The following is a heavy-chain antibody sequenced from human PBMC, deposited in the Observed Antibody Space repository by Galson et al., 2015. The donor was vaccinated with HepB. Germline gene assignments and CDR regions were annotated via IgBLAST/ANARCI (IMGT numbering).Heavy chain of an antibody. CDR1: GFTYSIYA. Sequence: SLRLSCAASGFTYSIYAMSWVRQAPGKGLEWVSTISAGGGSTYYADSVKGRFTISRDNSKNTLYLQMNSLRAEDTAVYYCAKFVYAKVVAAATSHFDYWGQGTLVTVSS. CDR3: AKFVYAKVVAAATSHFDY. J-gene: IGHJ4*02. V-gene: IGHV3-23*01. D-gene: IGHD2-15*01. CDR2: ISAGGGST.